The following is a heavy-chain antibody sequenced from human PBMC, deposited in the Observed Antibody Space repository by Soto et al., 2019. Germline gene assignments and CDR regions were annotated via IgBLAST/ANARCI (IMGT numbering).Heavy chain of an antibody. J-gene: IGHJ3*02. CDR1: GGTFSIYA. V-gene: IGHV1-69*13. D-gene: IGHD2-21*02. CDR2: IIPIFGTA. Sequence: SVKVPCKASGGTFSIYAISCVLQSPVQWLEWMGGIIPIFGTANYAQKFQGRVTITADESTSTAYMELSSLRSEDTAVYYCANGYGGNSVRRAFDIWGQGTMVTVSS. CDR3: ANGYGGNSVRRAFDI.